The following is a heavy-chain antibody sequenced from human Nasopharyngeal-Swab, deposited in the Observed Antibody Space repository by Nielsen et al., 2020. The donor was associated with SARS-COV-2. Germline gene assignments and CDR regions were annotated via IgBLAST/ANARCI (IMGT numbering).Heavy chain of an antibody. J-gene: IGHJ4*02. CDR1: GFTFSSYG. D-gene: IGHD1-26*01. CDR2: IWYDGSNK. Sequence: GESLKISCAASGFTFSSYGMHWVRQAPGKGLEWMAVIWYDGSNKYYADSVKGRFTISRDNSKNTLYLQMNSLRAEDTAVYYCARDGGVGATTGLDYWGQGTLVTVSS. V-gene: IGHV3-33*01. CDR3: ARDGGVGATTGLDY.